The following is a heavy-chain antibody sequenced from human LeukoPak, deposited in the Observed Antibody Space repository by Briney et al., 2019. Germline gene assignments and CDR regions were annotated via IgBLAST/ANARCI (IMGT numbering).Heavy chain of an antibody. J-gene: IGHJ4*02. V-gene: IGHV3-30*04. CDR1: GFSFSDYA. CDR3: ARDGRWLAYFDY. CDR2: LSYDGKNI. Sequence: GRSLRLSCTASGFSFSDYAMHWVRQAPGNGLEWVAILSYDGKNIEYADSVNGRFTISRDNSKKALYLQMSSLRAEDTAVYYCARDGRWLAYFDYWGQGTLVTVSS. D-gene: IGHD6-19*01.